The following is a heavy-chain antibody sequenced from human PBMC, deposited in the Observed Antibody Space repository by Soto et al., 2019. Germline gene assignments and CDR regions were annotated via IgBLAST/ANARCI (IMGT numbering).Heavy chain of an antibody. CDR1: AFTFSSYA. CDR3: AKGRASDCPGCTQDY. J-gene: IGHJ4*02. Sequence: EVQLLESGGGLVQPGGSLRLSCAASAFTFSSYAMSWVRQAPGKGLEWVSAVSGSGDSTYYADSVKGRFTISRDNSKNTLDLQMNSLRAEDTAVYYCAKGRASDCPGCTQDYWGQGTLVTVSS. CDR2: VSGSGDST. D-gene: IGHD2-21*02. V-gene: IGHV3-23*01.